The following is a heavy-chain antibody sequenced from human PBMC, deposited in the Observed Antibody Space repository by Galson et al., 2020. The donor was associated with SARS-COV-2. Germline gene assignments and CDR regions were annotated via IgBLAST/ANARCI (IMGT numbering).Heavy chain of an antibody. Sequence: GGSLRLSCAASGFTFSSYAMRWVRQAPGKGLEWVSAMSGGSGSTYYADSVKGRFTISRDNSNKTLYLQKNSLRAEDTAVYYCAKASGIAVAGNCYYYGMDVWGQGTTVTVSS. CDR3: AKASGIAVAGNCYYYGMDV. CDR2: MSGGSGST. V-gene: IGHV3-23*01. CDR1: GFTFSSYA. J-gene: IGHJ6*02. D-gene: IGHD6-19*01.